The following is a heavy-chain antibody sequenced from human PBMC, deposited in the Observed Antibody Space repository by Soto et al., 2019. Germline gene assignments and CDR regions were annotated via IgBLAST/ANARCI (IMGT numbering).Heavy chain of an antibody. V-gene: IGHV4-34*01. CDR3: ARGLIVVVVAATLSGEDGMDV. CDR1: GGSFSGYY. J-gene: IGHJ6*02. D-gene: IGHD2-15*01. Sequence: SETLSLTCAVYGGSFSGYYWSWIRQPPGKGLEWIGEINHSGSTNYNPSLKSRVTISVDTSKNQFSLKLSSMTAADTAVYYCARGLIVVVVAATLSGEDGMDVWGQGTTVTVSS. CDR2: INHSGST.